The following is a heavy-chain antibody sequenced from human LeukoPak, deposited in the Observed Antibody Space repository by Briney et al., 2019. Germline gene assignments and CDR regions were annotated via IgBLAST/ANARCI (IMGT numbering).Heavy chain of an antibody. D-gene: IGHD6-6*01. CDR3: ARSSRIAATKRFTTGTAFDI. J-gene: IGHJ3*02. Sequence: GGSLRLSCAASGFTFSSYAMSSVRQAPGKGLEWVSAISGSGGSTYYADSVKGRFTISRDNSKNTLYLQMNSLRAEDTAVYYCARSSRIAATKRFTTGTAFDIWGQGTIVTVSS. CDR2: ISGSGGST. CDR1: GFTFSSYA. V-gene: IGHV3-23*01.